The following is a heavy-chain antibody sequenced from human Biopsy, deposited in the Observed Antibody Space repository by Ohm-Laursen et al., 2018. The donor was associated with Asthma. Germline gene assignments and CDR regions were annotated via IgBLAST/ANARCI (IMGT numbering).Heavy chain of an antibody. CDR3: ARAVDYSHYYGIDV. J-gene: IGHJ6*02. V-gene: IGHV1-18*01. D-gene: IGHD3-10*01. CDR2: ISVYNGNT. Sequence: ASVKVSCKTSGYTFNSAGITWVRQAPGQGLEWMGWISVYNGNTKVAQKLQDRVTMITDTSTSTAYMELRSLRSDETAVYFCARAVDYSHYYGIDVWGRGTTVTVS. CDR1: GYTFNSAG.